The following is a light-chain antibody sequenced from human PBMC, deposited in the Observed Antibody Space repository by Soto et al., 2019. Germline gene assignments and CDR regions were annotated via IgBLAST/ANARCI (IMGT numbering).Light chain of an antibody. CDR1: SSDVGGYNY. V-gene: IGLV2-11*01. CDR2: DVS. CDR3: CSYVGRNTYV. J-gene: IGLJ1*01. Sequence: QSALTQHRSASGSPGQSITISCTGTSSDVGGYNYVSWYQQHPAKAPKLIIFDVSKRPSGVPNRFSGSKSGNTASLTISGLRAEDEADYYCCSYVGRNTYVFGTGTKLTVL.